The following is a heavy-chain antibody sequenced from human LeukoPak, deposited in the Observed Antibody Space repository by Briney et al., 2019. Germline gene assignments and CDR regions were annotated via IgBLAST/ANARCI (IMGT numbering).Heavy chain of an antibody. CDR1: GFTFSSYS. CDR2: ISIISSDI. J-gene: IGHJ6*03. CDR3: ASPVWGSTVVYYHYMDV. V-gene: IGHV3-21*01. D-gene: IGHD4-23*01. Sequence: PGGSLGLSCAVSGFTFSSYSMNWVRQAPGKGLEWVSSISIISSDIYYADSSKRRFTISRDKAKNSLYLQMNSLRAEDTAVYYCASPVWGSTVVYYHYMDVWGKGTTVTVSS.